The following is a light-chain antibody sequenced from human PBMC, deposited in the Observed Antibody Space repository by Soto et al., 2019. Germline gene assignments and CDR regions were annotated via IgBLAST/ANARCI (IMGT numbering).Light chain of an antibody. CDR3: QSYDSSLSGPVV. V-gene: IGLV1-40*01. Sequence: QSVLTQPPSVSGAPGQRVTISCTGSSSNIGAGYDVHWYQQLPGTAPKLLIYDNNNRPSGVPDRFSGSKSGTSASLAITGLQAEDEADYYCQSYDSSLSGPVVFGGGTKVTVL. J-gene: IGLJ2*01. CDR1: SSNIGAGYD. CDR2: DNN.